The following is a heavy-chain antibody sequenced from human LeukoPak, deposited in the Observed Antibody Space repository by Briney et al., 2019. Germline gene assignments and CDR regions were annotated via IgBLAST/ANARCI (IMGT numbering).Heavy chain of an antibody. CDR2: INHSGST. J-gene: IGHJ3*02. CDR3: ANKPSWIQQNTGDAFDI. Sequence: PSETLSLTCAVYGGSFSGYYWSWIRQPPGKGLEWIGEINHSGSTNYNPSLKSRVTLSVDTSKNQFSLRLSSVTAADTAVYYCANKPSWIQQNTGDAFDIWGQGTMVTVSS. V-gene: IGHV4-34*01. D-gene: IGHD5-18*01. CDR1: GGSFSGYY.